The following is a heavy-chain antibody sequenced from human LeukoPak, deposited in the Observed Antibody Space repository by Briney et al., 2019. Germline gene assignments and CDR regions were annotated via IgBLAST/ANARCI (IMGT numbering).Heavy chain of an antibody. D-gene: IGHD3-22*01. CDR2: IRQDASEK. CDR3: ARQVSGYYYFDY. J-gene: IGHJ4*02. CDR1: GFTFSNYW. V-gene: IGHV3-7*01. Sequence: PGGSLRLSCAASGFTFSNYWMNWVRQAPGKGLEWVANIRQDASEKYYVDSVKGRFTISRDNAKNSLYLQMNSLRAEDTAVYYCARQVSGYYYFDYWGQGTLVTVSS.